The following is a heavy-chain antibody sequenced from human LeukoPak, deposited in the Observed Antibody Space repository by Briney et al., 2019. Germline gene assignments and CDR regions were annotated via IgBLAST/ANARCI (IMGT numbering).Heavy chain of an antibody. CDR3: AKHYMGSSYNRGLDY. CDR2: IYYTGNT. D-gene: IGHD3-10*01. V-gene: IGHV4-39*01. CDR1: GDSISTSKSY. J-gene: IGHJ4*02. Sequence: SDTLSLTCTVSGDSISTSKSYWGWIRQPPLKGLEWIGSIYYTGNTYYNASLKSRVTISVDTSKNQFSLSLTSVTAADTAVYYCAKHYMGSSYNRGLDYWGQGTLVTVSS.